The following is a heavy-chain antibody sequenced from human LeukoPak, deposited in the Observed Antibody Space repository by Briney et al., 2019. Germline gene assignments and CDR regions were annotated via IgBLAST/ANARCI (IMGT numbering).Heavy chain of an antibody. CDR1: GFTFSNSW. Sequence: GGSLRLFCAASGFTFSNSWMSWVHQAPGGGLEWVANIKQDGSERYYVDSVKGRFTISRDNAKNSLYLQMNSLRVEDTAVYYCARAAAAVGDYWGQGTLVTVSS. J-gene: IGHJ4*02. V-gene: IGHV3-7*01. CDR3: ARAAAAVGDY. D-gene: IGHD6-13*01. CDR2: IKQDGSER.